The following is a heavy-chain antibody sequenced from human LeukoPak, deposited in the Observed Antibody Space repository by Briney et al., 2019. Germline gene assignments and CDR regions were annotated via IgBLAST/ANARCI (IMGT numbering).Heavy chain of an antibody. Sequence: GGSLGLSCAASGFTFSSYAMSWVRQAPGKGLKWVSAISGSGGSTYYADSVKGRFTISRDNSKNTLYLQMNSLRAEDTAVYYCAKFRSSWYGSPLFDYWGQGTLVTVSS. CDR3: AKFRSSWYGSPLFDY. CDR2: ISGSGGST. CDR1: GFTFSSYA. V-gene: IGHV3-23*01. D-gene: IGHD6-13*01. J-gene: IGHJ4*02.